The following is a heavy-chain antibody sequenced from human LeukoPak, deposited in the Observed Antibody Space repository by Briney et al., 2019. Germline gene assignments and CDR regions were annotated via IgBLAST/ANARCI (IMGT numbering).Heavy chain of an antibody. D-gene: IGHD1-26*01. CDR2: MNPNSGNT. Sequence: GASVKVSCKASGYTFTSYDINWVRQATGQGFEWMGWMNPNSGNTGYAQKFQGRVTMTRNTSISTAYMELSSLRSEDTAVYYCATGSSGIVGATYDYWGQGTLVTVSS. CDR1: GYTFTSYD. V-gene: IGHV1-8*01. J-gene: IGHJ4*02. CDR3: ATGSSGIVGATYDY.